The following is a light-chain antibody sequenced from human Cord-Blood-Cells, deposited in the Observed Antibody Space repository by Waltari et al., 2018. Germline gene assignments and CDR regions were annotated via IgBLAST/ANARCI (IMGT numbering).Light chain of an antibody. J-gene: IGKJ4*01. CDR1: QSVSSSY. Sequence: EIVLTQSPGTLSLSTGARATLSCSASQSVSSSYLAWYQQKPGQAPRLLIYGASSRATGIPDRFSGSGSGTEFTLTISRLEPEDFAVYYCQQYGSSPQGTFGGGTKVEIK. CDR2: GAS. CDR3: QQYGSSPQGT. V-gene: IGKV3-20*01.